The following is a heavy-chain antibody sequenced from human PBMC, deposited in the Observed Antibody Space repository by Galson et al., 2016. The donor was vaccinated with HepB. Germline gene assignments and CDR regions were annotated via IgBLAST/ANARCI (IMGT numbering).Heavy chain of an antibody. Sequence: SVKVSCKASGGTFRDCAVNWVRQAPGQGLEWMGGIIPFFGESNYAQKFRGRVTITADESTSTAYMELNSLRSEDTAVYYCARRHYFDSSGYLRGAFDYWGQGTLVTVPA. V-gene: IGHV1-69*13. J-gene: IGHJ4*02. D-gene: IGHD3-22*01. CDR1: GGTFRDCA. CDR3: ARRHYFDSSGYLRGAFDY. CDR2: IIPFFGES.